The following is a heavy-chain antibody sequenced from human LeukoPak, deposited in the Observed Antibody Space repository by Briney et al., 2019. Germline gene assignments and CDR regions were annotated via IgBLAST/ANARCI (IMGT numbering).Heavy chain of an antibody. CDR3: AKEPVRGYSGYGYELDY. Sequence: PGGSLRLSCAASGFTFSSYGMHWVRQAPGKGLEWVAFIRYDGSNKYYADSVKGRFTISRDNSKNTLYLQMNSLRAEDTAVYYCAKEPVRGYSGYGYELDYWGQGTLVTVSS. CDR1: GFTFSSYG. CDR2: IRYDGSNK. V-gene: IGHV3-30*02. J-gene: IGHJ4*02. D-gene: IGHD5-12*01.